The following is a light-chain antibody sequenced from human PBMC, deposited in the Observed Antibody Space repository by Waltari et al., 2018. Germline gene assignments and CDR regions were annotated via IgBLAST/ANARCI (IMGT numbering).Light chain of an antibody. V-gene: IGKV1-5*03. J-gene: IGKJ2*01. CDR3: QQYNSYWYT. CDR1: QSISSW. CDR2: KAS. Sequence: DIQMTQSPSTMSASVGDRVTITCRASQSISSWLAWYQQKPGKAPKLLIYKASSLESGVPSRFSCSGSGTEFTLTISSLQPDDFATYYCQQYNSYWYTFGQGTKLEIK.